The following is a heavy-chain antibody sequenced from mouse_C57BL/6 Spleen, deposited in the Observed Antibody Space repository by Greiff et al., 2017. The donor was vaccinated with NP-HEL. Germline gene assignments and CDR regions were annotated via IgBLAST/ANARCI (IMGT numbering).Heavy chain of an antibody. CDR3: ARHRELYPSMDY. Sequence: EVQLVESGGGLVKPGGSLKLSCAASGFTFSSYTMSWVRQTPEKRLEWVATISGGGGNTYYPDSVKGRFTISRDNAKNTLYLQMSSLRSEDTALYYCARHRELYPSMDYWGQGTSVTVSS. J-gene: IGHJ4*01. D-gene: IGHD2-3*01. V-gene: IGHV5-9*01. CDR2: ISGGGGNT. CDR1: GFTFSSYT.